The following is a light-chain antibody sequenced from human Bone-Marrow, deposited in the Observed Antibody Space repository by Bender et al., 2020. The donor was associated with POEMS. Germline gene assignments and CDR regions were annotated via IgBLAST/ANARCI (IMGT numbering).Light chain of an antibody. J-gene: IGLJ2*01. CDR3: QAWDTYSVI. CDR1: DLGDKY. Sequence: SYEVTQPPSVSVSPGQTASITCSGDDLGDKYVAWYQQKPGQSPVLVIYQDTKRPSGIPERFSGSNSGNTATLTISGTQAMDGADYYCQAWDTYSVIFGGGTKLTVL. CDR2: QDT. V-gene: IGLV3-1*01.